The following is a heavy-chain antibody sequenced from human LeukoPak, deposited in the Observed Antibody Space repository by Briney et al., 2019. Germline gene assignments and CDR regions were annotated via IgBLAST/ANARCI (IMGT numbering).Heavy chain of an antibody. Sequence: ASVRVSCKASGNTFAGYYVHWVRQAPGQGREWMGWINTHNGATNYAQHFQGGVTMTTDTAVTTAYMDLDGLISDDAAVYFCARGPIGGLRKGFDIWGQGTLVTVSS. D-gene: IGHD1-26*01. CDR2: INTHNGAT. CDR1: GNTFAGYY. CDR3: ARGPIGGLRKGFDI. J-gene: IGHJ4*02. V-gene: IGHV1-2*02.